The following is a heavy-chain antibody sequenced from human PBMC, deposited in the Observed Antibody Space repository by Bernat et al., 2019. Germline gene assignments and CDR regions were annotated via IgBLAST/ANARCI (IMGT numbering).Heavy chain of an antibody. J-gene: IGHJ6*02. D-gene: IGHD3-10*01. V-gene: IGHV3-30-3*01. CDR3: ARFLITMVRGRGGRGGMDV. CDR1: GFTFSSYA. CDR2: ISYDGSNK. Sequence: QVQLVESGGGVVQPGRSLRLSCAASGFTFSSYAMHWVRQAPGKGLEWVAVISYDGSNKYYADSVKGRFTISRDNSKNTLYLQMNSLRAEDTAVYYCARFLITMVRGRGGRGGMDVWGQGTTVTVSS.